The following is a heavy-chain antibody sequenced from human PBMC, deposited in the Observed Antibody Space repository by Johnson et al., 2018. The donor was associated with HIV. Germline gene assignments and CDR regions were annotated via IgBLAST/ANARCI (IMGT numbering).Heavy chain of an antibody. J-gene: IGHJ3*02. CDR1: GFTFSSYG. CDR2: ISYDGSDK. D-gene: IGHD5-24*01. Sequence: VQLVESGGGVVQPGRSLRLSCAASGFTFSSYGMNWVRQAPGKGLEWVAVISYDGSDKYYADSVKARFTISRDDARHTLYLQMNSLRIEDTGLYYCAKDGDDGDGPDGTKGAFDIWGQGTMVTVSS. V-gene: IGHV3-30*18. CDR3: AKDGDDGDGPDGTKGAFDI.